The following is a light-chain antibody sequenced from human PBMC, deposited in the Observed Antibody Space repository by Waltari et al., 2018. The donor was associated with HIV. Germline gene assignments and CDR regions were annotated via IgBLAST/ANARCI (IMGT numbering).Light chain of an antibody. Sequence: QSALTQPRSVSGSPGRSVPISCAGSSSDVGRYDYVSWYQQLPGNAPKVIIYDVTKRPSGVPDRFSGSKSGNTAFLTISGLQAEDEADYYCCSYAASYIYVFGVGTKVTVL. CDR1: SSDVGRYDY. J-gene: IGLJ1*01. CDR3: CSYAASYIYV. V-gene: IGLV2-11*01. CDR2: DVT.